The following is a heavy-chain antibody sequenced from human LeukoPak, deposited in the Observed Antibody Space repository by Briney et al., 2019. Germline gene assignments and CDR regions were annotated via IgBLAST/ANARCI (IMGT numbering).Heavy chain of an antibody. Sequence: TPSETLSLTCGVSGGSVSSTNWWTWIRRPPGKGLEWIGEVHLDGRTNFNPSLKSRLTMSVDLSENHVSLKLTSVTAADTAVYYCAREGGFYRPLDYSGQGTLVTVSS. D-gene: IGHD6-25*01. CDR2: VHLDGRT. CDR3: AREGGFYRPLDY. V-gene: IGHV4-4*02. CDR1: GGSVSSTNW. J-gene: IGHJ4*02.